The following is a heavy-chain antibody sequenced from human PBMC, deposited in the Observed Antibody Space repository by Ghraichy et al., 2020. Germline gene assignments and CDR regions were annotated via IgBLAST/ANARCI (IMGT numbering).Heavy chain of an antibody. J-gene: IGHJ3*02. CDR1: GGSISSYY. CDR2: IYYSGST. Sequence: SETLSLTCTVSGGSISSYYWSWIRQPPGKGLEWIGYIYYSGSTNYNPSLKSRVTISVDTSKNQFSLKLSSVTAADTAVYYCARPLYYYDSSGYRHDAFDIWGQGTMVTVSS. V-gene: IGHV4-59*08. D-gene: IGHD3-22*01. CDR3: ARPLYYYDSSGYRHDAFDI.